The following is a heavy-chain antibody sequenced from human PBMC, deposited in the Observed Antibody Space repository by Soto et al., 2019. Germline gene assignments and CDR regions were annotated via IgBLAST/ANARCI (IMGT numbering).Heavy chain of an antibody. CDR2: IIPIFGTA. D-gene: IGHD6-6*01. J-gene: IGHJ6*04. V-gene: IGHV1-69*06. Sequence: QVQLVQSGAEVKKPGSSVKVSCKASGGTFSSYAISWVRQAPGQGLEWMGGIIPIFGTANYAQKFQGRVTITTEKSTSTAYMELSSLRSEDTAVYYCARVPPQRIAARPTYYYGGMDVWGEGPTVTVSS. CDR3: ARVPPQRIAARPTYYYGGMDV. CDR1: GGTFSSYA.